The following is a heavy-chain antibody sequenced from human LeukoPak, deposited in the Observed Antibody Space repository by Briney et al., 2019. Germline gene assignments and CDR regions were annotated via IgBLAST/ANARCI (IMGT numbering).Heavy chain of an antibody. CDR1: GFTFGDYN. Sequence: GGSLRLSCAASGFTFGDYNMHWVRQAPGKGLEWVSSISSRSSYIYYADSVKGRFTISRDNAKNSLYLQMNSLRAEDTAVYYCVRGYYSGGSCPHDYWGQGTLVTVSS. V-gene: IGHV3-21*01. CDR3: VRGYYSGGSCPHDY. J-gene: IGHJ4*02. CDR2: ISSRSSYI. D-gene: IGHD2-15*01.